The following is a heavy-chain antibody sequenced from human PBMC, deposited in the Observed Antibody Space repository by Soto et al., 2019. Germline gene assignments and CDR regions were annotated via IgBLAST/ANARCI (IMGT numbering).Heavy chain of an antibody. CDR3: ARAAHYSSPFRWFDP. Sequence: QVQLQESGPVLVKPSQTLSHTCTVSGGSISSGGYYWSWIRQHPGKGLEWIGYIYYSGSTYYNPSLKSRVTISVDTSKNQFSLKLSSVTAADTAVYYCARAAHYSSPFRWFDPWGQGTLVTVSS. CDR1: GGSISSGGYY. J-gene: IGHJ5*02. V-gene: IGHV4-31*03. D-gene: IGHD6-13*01. CDR2: IYYSGST.